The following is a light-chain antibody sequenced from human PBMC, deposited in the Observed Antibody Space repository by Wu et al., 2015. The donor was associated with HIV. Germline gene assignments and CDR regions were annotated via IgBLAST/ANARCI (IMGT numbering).Light chain of an antibody. CDR2: DAS. Sequence: EIVLTQSPDTLSLSPGERATLSCRASQSVSNYLVWYQQKPGQAPRLLIYDASSRATGIPARFSGSGSGTDFTLTISSLEPEDFAVYYCQQYDDWAFTFGPGTKVEIK. V-gene: IGKV3-11*01. J-gene: IGKJ3*01. CDR3: QQYDDWAFT. CDR1: QSVSNY.